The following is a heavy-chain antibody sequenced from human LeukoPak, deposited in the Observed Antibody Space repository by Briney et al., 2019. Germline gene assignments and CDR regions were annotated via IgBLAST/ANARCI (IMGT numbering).Heavy chain of an antibody. D-gene: IGHD6-19*01. Sequence: ASVKVSCKASGYTFTSYGISWVRQAPGQGLEWMGWISAYNGNTNYAQKLQGRVTMTTDTSTSTAYMELRSLRSDDTAVYYCASSYGGWYNHAEYFQHWGQGTLVTVSS. V-gene: IGHV1-18*01. J-gene: IGHJ1*01. CDR2: ISAYNGNT. CDR1: GYTFTSYG. CDR3: ASSYGGWYNHAEYFQH.